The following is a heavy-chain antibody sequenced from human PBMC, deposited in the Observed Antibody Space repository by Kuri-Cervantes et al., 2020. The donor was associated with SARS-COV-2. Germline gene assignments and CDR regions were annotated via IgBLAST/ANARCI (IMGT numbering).Heavy chain of an antibody. CDR2: IYYSGST. J-gene: IGHJ3*02. V-gene: IGHV4-39*01. CDR1: GGSISSSSYY. CDR3: ARLRRPADFWSGYYTGGVGAFDI. Sequence: GSLRLSCTVSGGSISSSSYYWGWIRQPPGKGLEWIGSIYYSGSTYYNPSLKSRVTISVDTSKNQFSLKLSSVTAADTAVYYCARLRRPADFWSGYYTGGVGAFDIWGQGTMVTVSS. D-gene: IGHD3-3*01.